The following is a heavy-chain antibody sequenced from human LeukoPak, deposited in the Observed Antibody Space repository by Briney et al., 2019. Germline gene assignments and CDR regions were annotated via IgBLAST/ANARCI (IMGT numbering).Heavy chain of an antibody. Sequence: GGSLRLSCAASGFTFDDYGMSWVRQAPGKGLEWVANINRDGSVKQYVDSVRGRFTISRDNAKNSLYLQMNSLRAEDTAVYYCARNAGSGYYSWWGQGTLVTVSS. D-gene: IGHD3-3*01. CDR3: ARNAGSGYYSW. J-gene: IGHJ4*02. CDR1: GFTFDDYG. CDR2: INRDGSVK. V-gene: IGHV3-7*01.